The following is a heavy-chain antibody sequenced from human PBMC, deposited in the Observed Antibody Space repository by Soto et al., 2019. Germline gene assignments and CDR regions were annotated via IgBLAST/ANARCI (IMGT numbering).Heavy chain of an antibody. CDR1: GFTVSSNY. CDR2: IYSGGST. Sequence: EVQLVESGGGLVQPGGSLRLSCAASGFTVSSNYMSWVRQAPGKGLEWVSVIYSGGSTYYADSVKGRFTISRDNSKNTLYLQMNSLRAEDTAVYYCAIDLYADPTYAFDIWGQGTMVTVSS. CDR3: AIDLYADPTYAFDI. J-gene: IGHJ3*02. D-gene: IGHD4-17*01. V-gene: IGHV3-66*01.